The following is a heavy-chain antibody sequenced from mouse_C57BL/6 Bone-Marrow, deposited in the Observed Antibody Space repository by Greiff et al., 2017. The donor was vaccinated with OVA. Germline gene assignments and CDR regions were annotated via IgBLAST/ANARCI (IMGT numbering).Heavy chain of an antibody. Sequence: VQLQQSGPELVKPGASVKISCKASGYTFTDYYMNWVKQSHGKSLEWIGDINPNNGGTSYNQKFKGKATLTVDKSSSTAYMELRSLTSEDSAVYYCARGNYGNDWFAYWGQGTLVTVSA. V-gene: IGHV1-26*01. CDR2: INPNNGGT. D-gene: IGHD2-1*01. CDR3: ARGNYGNDWFAY. J-gene: IGHJ3*01. CDR1: GYTFTDYY.